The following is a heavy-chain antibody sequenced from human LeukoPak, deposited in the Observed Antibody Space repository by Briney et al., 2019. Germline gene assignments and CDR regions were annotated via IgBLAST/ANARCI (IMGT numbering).Heavy chain of an antibody. CDR1: GFTFSSYS. CDR3: ARDSGSRQVAFDI. CDR2: ISSGSSFI. D-gene: IGHD6-13*01. V-gene: IGHV3-21*01. J-gene: IGHJ3*02. Sequence: PGGSLRLSCAASGFTFSSYSMNWVRQAPGKGLEWVSSISSGSSFIYHADSVKGRFTISRDNAKNSLYLQMNSLRAEDTAVYYCARDSGSRQVAFDIWGQGTMVTVSS.